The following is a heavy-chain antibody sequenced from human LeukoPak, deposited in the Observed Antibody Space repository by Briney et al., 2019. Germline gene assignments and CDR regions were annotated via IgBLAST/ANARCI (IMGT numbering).Heavy chain of an antibody. CDR3: ARAPIAVAGRGGYFDY. CDR2: INPNSGGT. J-gene: IGHJ4*02. CDR1: GYTFTGYY. V-gene: IGHV1-2*02. D-gene: IGHD6-19*01. Sequence: ASVKVSCKASGYTFTGYYMHWVRQAPGQGLEWMGWINPNSGGTNYAQKFQGRVTMTRDTSISTAYMELSRLRSDDTAVYYCARAPIAVAGRGGYFDYWGQGTLVTVSS.